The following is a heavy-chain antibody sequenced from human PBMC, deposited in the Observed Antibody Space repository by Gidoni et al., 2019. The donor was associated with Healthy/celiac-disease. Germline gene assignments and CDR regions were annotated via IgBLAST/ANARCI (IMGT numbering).Heavy chain of an antibody. V-gene: IGHV4-34*01. CDR2: INHSGST. D-gene: IGHD3-3*01. Sequence: QVQLQQWGAGLLKPSETLSLTCAVYGGSFSGYYWSWIRQPPGKGLEWIGEINHSGSTNYNPSLKSRVTISVDTSKNQFSLKLSSVTAADTAVYYCARGPINIRSYYYYGMDVWGQGTTVTVSS. CDR3: ARGPINIRSYYYYGMDV. CDR1: GGSFSGYY. J-gene: IGHJ6*02.